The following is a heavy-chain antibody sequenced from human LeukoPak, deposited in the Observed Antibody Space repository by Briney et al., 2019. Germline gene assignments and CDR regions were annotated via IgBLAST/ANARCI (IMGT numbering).Heavy chain of an antibody. CDR1: GFTVSSHW. Sequence: GGSLRLSCAASGFTVSSHWMNWVRQAPGKGLEWVANIKQDGSAKYYLDSVKGRFTISRDNAKNSLYLQMNSLRAEDTAVYYCARADSSIAARLSRSSIFNYYYYMDVWGKGTTVTVSS. CDR3: ARADSSIAARLSRSSIFNYYYYMDV. CDR2: IKQDGSAK. D-gene: IGHD6-6*01. V-gene: IGHV3-7*01. J-gene: IGHJ6*03.